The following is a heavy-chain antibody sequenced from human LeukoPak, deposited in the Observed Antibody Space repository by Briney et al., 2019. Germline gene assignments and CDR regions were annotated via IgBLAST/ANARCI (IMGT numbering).Heavy chain of an antibody. CDR1: GYTFTGYY. CDR3: ARGPHYYDSSGYYYY. CDR2: INPNSGGT. V-gene: IGHV1-2*02. D-gene: IGHD3-22*01. J-gene: IGHJ4*02. Sequence: ASVKVSCKASGYTFTGYYMHWVRQAPGQGLEWMGWINPNSGGTNYAQKFQGRVTMTRDTSISTAYMELSRLRSDDTAVYYCARGPHYYDSSGYYYYWGQGTLVTVSS.